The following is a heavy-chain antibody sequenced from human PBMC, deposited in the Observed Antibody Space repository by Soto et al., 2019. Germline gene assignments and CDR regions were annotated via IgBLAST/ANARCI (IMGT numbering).Heavy chain of an antibody. CDR3: ARLGDYDYIWGSYRYADY. V-gene: IGHV5-51*01. Sequence: GESLKISCKGSGYSFTSYWIGWVRQMPGKGLEWMGIIYPGDSDTRYSPSFQGQVTNSADKSISTAYQQWSSLKASDTAMYYCARLGDYDYIWGSYRYADYWGQGTLVTVSS. CDR2: IYPGDSDT. CDR1: GYSFTSYW. D-gene: IGHD3-16*02. J-gene: IGHJ4*02.